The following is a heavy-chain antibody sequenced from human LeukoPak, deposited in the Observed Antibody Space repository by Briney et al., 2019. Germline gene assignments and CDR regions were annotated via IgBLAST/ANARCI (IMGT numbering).Heavy chain of an antibody. CDR3: ARAKYAFDI. V-gene: IGHV3-33*01. Sequence: GGSLRLSCAAPGFTFSSYGMHWVRQAPGKGLEWVAVIWYDGSNKYYADSVKGRFTISRDNSKNTLYLQMNSLRAEDTAVYYCARAKYAFDIWGQGTMVTVSS. J-gene: IGHJ3*02. CDR2: IWYDGSNK. CDR1: GFTFSSYG.